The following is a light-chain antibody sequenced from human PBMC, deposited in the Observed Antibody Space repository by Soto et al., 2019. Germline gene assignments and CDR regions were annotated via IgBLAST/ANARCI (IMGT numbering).Light chain of an antibody. Sequence: IRMTQSPSSLSASTGDRVTITCRASQGISKYLNWYQQKPGKAPKLLIYDASNLETGVPSRFSGSGSGTDFSFTISSLQPEDIATYYCQKYDNVPLTFGGGTKVDIK. V-gene: IGKV1-33*01. CDR1: QGISKY. CDR3: QKYDNVPLT. CDR2: DAS. J-gene: IGKJ4*01.